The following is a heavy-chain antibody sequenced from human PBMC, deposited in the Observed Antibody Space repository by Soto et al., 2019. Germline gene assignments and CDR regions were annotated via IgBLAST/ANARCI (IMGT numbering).Heavy chain of an antibody. J-gene: IGHJ1*01. V-gene: IGHV3-21*01. D-gene: IGHD6-13*01. CDR3: ASVVLGRKSGYSSSWPTEYFQH. CDR1: GFTFSSYS. CDR2: ISSSSSYI. Sequence: GGSLRLSCAASGFTFSSYSMNWVRQAPGKGLEWVSSISSSSSYIYYADSVKGRFTISRDNAKNSLYLQMNSLRAEDTAVYYCASVVLGRKSGYSSSWPTEYFQHWGQGTLVTVSS.